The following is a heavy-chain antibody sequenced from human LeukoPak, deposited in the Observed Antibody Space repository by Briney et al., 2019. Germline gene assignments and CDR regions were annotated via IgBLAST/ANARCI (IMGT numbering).Heavy chain of an antibody. CDR3: AREDSGSYYGY. J-gene: IGHJ4*02. V-gene: IGHV1-46*01. CDR1: GYTFTSYY. D-gene: IGHD1-26*01. CDR2: INPSGGST. Sequence: ASVKVSCKASGYTFTSYYMHWVRQAPGQGLEWMGIINPSGGSTSYAQKFQGRVTMTRDMSTSTVYMELSSLRSEDTAVYCCAREDSGSYYGYWGQGTLVTVSS.